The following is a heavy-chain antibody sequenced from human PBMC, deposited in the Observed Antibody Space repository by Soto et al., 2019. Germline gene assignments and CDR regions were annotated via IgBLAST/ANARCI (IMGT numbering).Heavy chain of an antibody. CDR1: GGSFSGYY. CDR2: INHSGST. Sequence: SETLSPTCAVYGGSFSGYYWSWIRQPPGKGLEWIGEINHSGSTNYNPSLKSRVTISVDTSKNQFSLKLSSVTAADTAVYYCARGRIQLWLGVFDYWGQGTLVTVSS. V-gene: IGHV4-34*01. D-gene: IGHD5-18*01. J-gene: IGHJ4*02. CDR3: ARGRIQLWLGVFDY.